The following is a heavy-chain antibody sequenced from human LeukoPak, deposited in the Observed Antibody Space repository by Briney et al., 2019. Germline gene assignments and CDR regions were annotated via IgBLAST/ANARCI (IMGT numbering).Heavy chain of an antibody. V-gene: IGHV1-69*13. J-gene: IGHJ6*04. CDR1: GGTFSSYA. CDR2: IIPIFGTA. Sequence: SVKLSCKASGGTFSSYAISWVRQAPVQGLEWMGGIIPIFGTANYAQKFQGRVTITADESTSTAYMELSSLRSEDTAVYYCARGRPGAYDVWGKGTTVTVSS. D-gene: IGHD2-21*01. CDR3: ARGRPGAYDV.